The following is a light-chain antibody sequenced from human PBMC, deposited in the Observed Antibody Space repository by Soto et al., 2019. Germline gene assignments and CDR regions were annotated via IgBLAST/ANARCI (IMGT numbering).Light chain of an antibody. Sequence: HSVLTQPPSASGAPGQTVTISCSGTTSNIGSHSVNWYRQLPGTAPKVVMFSNDERPSGVPDRFSGSKSGTSASLTITGLQSEDEADYYCTAWDTSLTGHLVFGGGTKVTVL. J-gene: IGLJ2*01. CDR2: SND. CDR3: TAWDTSLTGHLV. V-gene: IGLV1-44*01. CDR1: TSNIGSHS.